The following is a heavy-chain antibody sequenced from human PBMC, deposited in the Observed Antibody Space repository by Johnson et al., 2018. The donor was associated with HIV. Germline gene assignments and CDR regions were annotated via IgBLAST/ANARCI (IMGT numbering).Heavy chain of an antibody. CDR2: ISSSGTSV. CDR1: GFTFSDYY. V-gene: IGHV3-11*04. CDR3: ARDRGYWDAFDI. J-gene: IGHJ3*02. D-gene: IGHD3-22*01. Sequence: QVQLVESGGGLVKPGGSLRLSCAASGFTFSDYYMSWIRQTPGKGLEWVSYISSSGTSVYYADSVKGRFSISRDNAKTSLYLQMNSLRAEDTAVYYCARDRGYWDAFDIWGQGTMVTVSS.